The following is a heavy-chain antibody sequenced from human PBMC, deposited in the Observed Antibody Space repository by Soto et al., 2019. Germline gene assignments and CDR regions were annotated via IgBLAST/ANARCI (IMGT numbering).Heavy chain of an antibody. CDR1: GGSVRSGIYY. J-gene: IGHJ4*02. CDR3: AREHGEVPGTVEY. D-gene: IGHD6-19*01. V-gene: IGHV4-61*01. Sequence: QVQLQESGPGLVKPSETLSLTCTVSGGSVRSGIYYWSWIRQPPGKTLEWIGYIFHNGISKSSPSLKCRVTISIDTSKNQCTLNLRSVTAADTAVYSCAREHGEVPGTVEYWGQGTLVTVS. CDR2: IFHNGIS.